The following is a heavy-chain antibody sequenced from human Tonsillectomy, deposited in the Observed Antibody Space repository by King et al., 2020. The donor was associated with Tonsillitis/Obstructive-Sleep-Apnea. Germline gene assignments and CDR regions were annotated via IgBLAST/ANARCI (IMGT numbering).Heavy chain of an antibody. Sequence: QLQESGPGLVKPSETLSLTCTVSGGSISSSSYYWGWIRQPPGKGLEWIGSIYYSGSTYYNPSLKSRVTISVDTSKNQFSLKLSSVTAADTAVYYCARNHLGYGSGSYEIRFGALVYYMDVWGKGTTVTVSS. CDR1: GGSISSSSYY. D-gene: IGHD3-10*01. J-gene: IGHJ6*03. CDR2: IYYSGST. CDR3: ARNHLGYGSGSYEIRFGALVYYMDV. V-gene: IGHV4-39*01.